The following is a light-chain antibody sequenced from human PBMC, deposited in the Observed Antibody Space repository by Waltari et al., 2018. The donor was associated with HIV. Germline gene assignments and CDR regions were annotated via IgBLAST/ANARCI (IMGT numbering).Light chain of an antibody. CDR2: DTS. CDR1: QSVGTY. J-gene: IGKJ3*01. CDR3: LQTYITPLT. V-gene: IGKV3-11*01. Sequence: EIVLTQSPVTLSLSPGDRATLSCRASQSVGTYSAWYQQKSGQAPRLLIYDTSNRATGIPARFSGSGSGTDFTLTISSLQPEDFATYFCLQTYITPLTFGPGTKVDVK.